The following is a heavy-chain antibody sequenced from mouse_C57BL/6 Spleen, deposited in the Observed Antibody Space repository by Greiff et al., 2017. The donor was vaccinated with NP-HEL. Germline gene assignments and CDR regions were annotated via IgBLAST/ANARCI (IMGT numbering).Heavy chain of an antibody. CDR3: ARVESRVTRDYAMDY. J-gene: IGHJ4*01. V-gene: IGHV1-9*01. CDR1: GYTFTGYW. Sequence: QVQLKQSGAELMKPGASVKLSCKATGYTFTGYWIEWVKQRPGHGLEWIGEIIPGSGSTNYNEKFKGKATFTADTSSNTAYMQLSSLTTEDSAIYYCARVESRVTRDYAMDYWGQGTSVTVSS. CDR2: IIPGSGST. D-gene: IGHD2-2*01.